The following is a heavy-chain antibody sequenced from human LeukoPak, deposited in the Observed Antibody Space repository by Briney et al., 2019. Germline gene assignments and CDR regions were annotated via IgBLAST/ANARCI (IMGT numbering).Heavy chain of an antibody. Sequence: PGGSLRLSCAASGFTFSSCDMNWVRQAPGKGLEWISYISDSGSTIYYSDSVKGRFTTSRDNARNSLYLQMNSLTAEDTAVYYCAREPTRYYYHYMDVWGKGTTVTISS. CDR3: AREPTRYYYHYMDV. J-gene: IGHJ6*03. D-gene: IGHD2-15*01. V-gene: IGHV3-48*03. CDR1: GFTFSSCD. CDR2: ISDSGSTI.